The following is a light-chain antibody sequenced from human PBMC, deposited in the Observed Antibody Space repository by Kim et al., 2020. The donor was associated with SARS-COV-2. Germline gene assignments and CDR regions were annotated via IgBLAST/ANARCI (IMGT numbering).Light chain of an antibody. V-gene: IGKV3-20*01. CDR3: QQYGSSPLT. Sequence: CPGERAPASGRASLSVSSSYLAGYQQKPGQSPRCLIYDASSRATGIPDRFSGSGSGTDFTLTITRLEPEEFAVYDCQQYGSSPLTFGGGTKVEI. CDR2: DAS. CDR1: LSVSSSY. J-gene: IGKJ4*01.